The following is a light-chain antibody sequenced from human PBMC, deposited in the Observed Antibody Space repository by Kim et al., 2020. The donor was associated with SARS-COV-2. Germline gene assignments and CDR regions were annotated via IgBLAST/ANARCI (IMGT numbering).Light chain of an antibody. Sequence: SELTQPASVSGSPGQPITISCSGTNNDVGSHDLVSWYQHHPGTAPKLVIYGDNQRPSGVSSRFPGSKSGNTASLTISGLQPEDAADYYCCSYANGGTWVFGGGTQLTVL. V-gene: IGLV2-23*01. CDR1: NNDVGSHDL. J-gene: IGLJ3*02. CDR2: GDN. CDR3: CSYANGGTWV.